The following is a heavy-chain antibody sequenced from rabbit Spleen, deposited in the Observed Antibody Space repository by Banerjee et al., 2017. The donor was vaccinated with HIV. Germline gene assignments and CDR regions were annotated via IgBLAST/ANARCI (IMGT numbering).Heavy chain of an antibody. CDR1: GFSFSSSYW. Sequence: QEQLEESGGDLVKPEGSLTLTCTASGFSFSSSYWICWVRQAPGKGLEWIGCIYNGDGTTYYASWAKGRFTISKSSSTTVTLQMTSLTVADTATYFCARDIRSGRADYGVGKNLWGPGTLVTVS. J-gene: IGHJ4*01. D-gene: IGHD2-1*01. CDR3: ARDIRSGRADYGVGKNL. CDR2: IYNGDGTT. V-gene: IGHV1S45*01.